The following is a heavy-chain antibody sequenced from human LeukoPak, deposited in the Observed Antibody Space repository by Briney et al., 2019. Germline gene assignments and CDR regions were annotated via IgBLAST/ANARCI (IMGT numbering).Heavy chain of an antibody. CDR2: IIPIFGTA. J-gene: IGHJ6*03. D-gene: IGHD3-10*01. Sequence: GASVKVSCKASGGTFSSYAISWVRQAPGQGLEWMGGIIPIFGTANYAQKFQGRVTITADKSTSTAYMELSSLRSEDTAVYYCARGRLSTGSGGYYYYYMDVWGKGTTVTVSS. CDR1: GGTFSSYA. CDR3: ARGRLSTGSGGYYYYYMDV. V-gene: IGHV1-69*06.